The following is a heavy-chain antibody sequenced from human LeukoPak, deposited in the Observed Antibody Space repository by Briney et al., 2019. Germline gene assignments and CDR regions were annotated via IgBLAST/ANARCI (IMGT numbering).Heavy chain of an antibody. CDR2: IKNKVDGGTT. J-gene: IGHJ4*02. Sequence: GGPLRLSCAASGFTFSNAWMSWVRQAPGKGPEWVGRIKNKVDGGTTDYAAPVKGRFTISRDDSKSTLYLQMDSLKPEDTAVYYCSTRAGWEFLTEFWGQGTLVTVSS. CDR3: STRAGWEFLTEF. CDR1: GFTFSNAW. V-gene: IGHV3-15*01. D-gene: IGHD3-10*01.